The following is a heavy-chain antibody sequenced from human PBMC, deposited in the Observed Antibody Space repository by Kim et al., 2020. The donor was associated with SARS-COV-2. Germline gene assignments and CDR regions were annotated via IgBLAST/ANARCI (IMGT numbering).Heavy chain of an antibody. CDR1: GFSFSSYA. V-gene: IGHV3-48*03. Sequence: GGSLRLSCAASGFSFSSYAMNWVRQAPGKGLEWVSYISSSASTIYYADSVKGRFTISRDNAKNSLYLQMNSLRAEDTAVYYCARTNYGSGSYYPATFDYWGQGTXVTVSS. CDR3: ARTNYGSGSYYPATFDY. J-gene: IGHJ4*02. CDR2: ISSSASTI. D-gene: IGHD3-10*01.